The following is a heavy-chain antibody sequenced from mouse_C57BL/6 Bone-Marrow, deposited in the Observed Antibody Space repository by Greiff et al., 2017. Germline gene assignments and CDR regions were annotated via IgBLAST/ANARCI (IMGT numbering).Heavy chain of an antibody. CDR2: IYPRDGST. CDR1: GYTFTSYD. J-gene: IGHJ1*03. CDR3: ARDYGSSYWYFDV. Sequence: VQRVESGPELVKPGASVKLSCKASGYTFTSYDISWVKQRPGQGLEWIGWIYPRDGSTTYNEKFKGKATLTVDTSSSTAYMELHSLTSEDSAVYFCARDYGSSYWYFDVWGTGTTVTVSS. D-gene: IGHD1-1*01. V-gene: IGHV1-85*01.